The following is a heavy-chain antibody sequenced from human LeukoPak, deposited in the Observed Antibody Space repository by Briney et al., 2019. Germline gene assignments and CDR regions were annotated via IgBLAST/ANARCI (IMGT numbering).Heavy chain of an antibody. D-gene: IGHD2-15*01. CDR3: ARVRMVVAATPASYFDY. CDR1: GGSISSGGYS. V-gene: IGHV4-30-2*01. CDR2: IYHSGST. J-gene: IGHJ4*02. Sequence: PSETLSLTCAVSGGSISSGGYSWSWIRQPPGKGLEWIGYIYHSGSTYYNPSLKSRVTISVDRSKNQFSLKLSSVTAADTAVYYCARVRMVVAATPASYFDYWGQGTLVTVSS.